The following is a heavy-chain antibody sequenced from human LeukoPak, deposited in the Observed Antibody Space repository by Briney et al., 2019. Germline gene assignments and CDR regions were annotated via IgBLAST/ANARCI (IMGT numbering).Heavy chain of an antibody. CDR1: GGTFSSYA. V-gene: IGHV1-69*04. CDR2: IIPILGIA. D-gene: IGHD6-13*01. CDR3: ARDRIAAAGTGDY. Sequence: SVKVSCKASGGTFSSYAISWVRQAPGQGLEWMGRIIPILGIANYAQKFQGRVTITADKSTSTAYMELSSLRPEDTAVYYCARDRIAAAGTGDYWGQGTLVTVSS. J-gene: IGHJ4*02.